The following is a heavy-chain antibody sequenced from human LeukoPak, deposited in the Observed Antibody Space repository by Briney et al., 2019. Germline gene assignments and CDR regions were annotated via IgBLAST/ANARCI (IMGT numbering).Heavy chain of an antibody. J-gene: IGHJ5*02. D-gene: IGHD2-2*02. CDR1: GYTFTSYD. V-gene: IGHV1-8*03. CDR2: MNPNSGNT. CDR3: ARAVLYCSSTSCYSSVVWFDP. Sequence: GASVKVSCKASGYTFTSYDINWVRQATGQGLEWMGWMNPNSGNTGYAQKFHGRVTITRNTSISKAYMELSSLRSEDTAVYYCARAVLYCSSTSCYSSVVWFDPWGQGTLVTVSS.